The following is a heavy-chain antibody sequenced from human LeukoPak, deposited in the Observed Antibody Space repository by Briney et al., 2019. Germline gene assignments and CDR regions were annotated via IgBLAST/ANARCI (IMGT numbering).Heavy chain of an antibody. Sequence: SETLSLTCTVSGDSFTSVTDYWAWIRQPPGKGLEWIATGDYSGGTYYNPSLESRVAISADMFKNQISLQLTSVTGADTAVYYCAGERGEEYSSGWYKTNFFYNWGQGVRVTVSS. CDR2: GDYSGGT. CDR1: GDSFTSVTDY. J-gene: IGHJ4*02. V-gene: IGHV4-39*07. D-gene: IGHD6-19*01. CDR3: AGERGEEYSSGWYKTNFFYN.